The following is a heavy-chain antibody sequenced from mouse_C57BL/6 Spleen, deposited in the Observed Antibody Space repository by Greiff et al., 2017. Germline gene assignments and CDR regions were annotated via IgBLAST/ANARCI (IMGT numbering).Heavy chain of an antibody. J-gene: IGHJ1*03. V-gene: IGHV3-6*01. CDR2: ISYDGSN. Sequence: EVKLQESGPGLVKPSQSLSLTCSVTGYSITSGYYWNWIRQFPGNKLEWMGYISYDGSNNYNPSLKNRISITRDTSKNQFFLTLNSVTTEDTATYYCAREGSTVVATSWYFDVWGTGTTVTVSS. D-gene: IGHD1-1*01. CDR1: GYSITSGYY. CDR3: AREGSTVVATSWYFDV.